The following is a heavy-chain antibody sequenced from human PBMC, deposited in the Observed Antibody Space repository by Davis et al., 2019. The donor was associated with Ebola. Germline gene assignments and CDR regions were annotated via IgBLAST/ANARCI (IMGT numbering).Heavy chain of an antibody. CDR3: ARHDYGDSHFDY. D-gene: IGHD4-17*01. Sequence: GGSLRLSCAASGFSFTTYGMNWVRQAPGKGLEWVSAISGSGGSTYYADSVKGRFTISRDNSKNTLYLQMNSLRAEDTAVYYCARHDYGDSHFDYWGQGTLVTVSS. J-gene: IGHJ4*02. CDR2: ISGSGGST. V-gene: IGHV3-23*01. CDR1: GFSFTTYG.